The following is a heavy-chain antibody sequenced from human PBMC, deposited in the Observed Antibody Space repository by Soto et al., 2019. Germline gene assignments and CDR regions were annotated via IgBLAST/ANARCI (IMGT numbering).Heavy chain of an antibody. Sequence: QVQLVESGGGVVQPGRSLRLSCAASGFTFSSYGMHWVRQAPGKGLEWVAVIWSDGNSKYYADSVKGRFTISRDNSKKTLYLQMNSLRAEDTAVYYCARVFDTYYFDSWGQGNMVTVSS. J-gene: IGHJ4*02. CDR3: ARVFDTYYFDS. D-gene: IGHD3-9*01. CDR2: IWSDGNSK. CDR1: GFTFSSYG. V-gene: IGHV3-33*01.